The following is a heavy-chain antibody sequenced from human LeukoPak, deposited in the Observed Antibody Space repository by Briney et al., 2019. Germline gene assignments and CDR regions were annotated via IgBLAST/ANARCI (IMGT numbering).Heavy chain of an antibody. D-gene: IGHD3-3*01. CDR2: IYYSGST. J-gene: IGHJ4*02. CDR1: GGSISSSSYY. Sequence: PLETLSLTCTVSGGSISSSSYYWGWIRQPPGKGLEWIGSIYYSGSTDYNPSLKSRVTISVDTSKNQFSLKLSSVTAADTAVYYCARRITIFGVVFDYWGQGTLVTVSS. CDR3: ARRITIFGVVFDY. V-gene: IGHV4-39*01.